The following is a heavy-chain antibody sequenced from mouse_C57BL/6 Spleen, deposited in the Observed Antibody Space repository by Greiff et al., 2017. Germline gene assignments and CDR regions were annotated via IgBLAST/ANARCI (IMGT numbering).Heavy chain of an antibody. V-gene: IGHV5-9-1*02. Sequence: VESGEGLVKPGGSLKLSCAASGFTFSSYAMSWVRQTPEKRLEWVAYIRSGGDYLYYADTVKGRFTISRDNARNTLYLQMSSLKSEDTAMYYCTRGRVYEYDEGFAYWGQGTLVTVSA. CDR1: GFTFSSYA. J-gene: IGHJ3*01. CDR2: IRSGGDYL. D-gene: IGHD2-4*01. CDR3: TRGRVYEYDEGFAY.